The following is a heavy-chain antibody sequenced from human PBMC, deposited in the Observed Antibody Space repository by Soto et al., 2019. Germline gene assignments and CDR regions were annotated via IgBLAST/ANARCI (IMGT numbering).Heavy chain of an antibody. J-gene: IGHJ4*02. CDR3: ARDLNYGLFNY. V-gene: IGHV3-48*01. CDR2: ISSSSSTI. Sequence: EVQLVESGGGLVQPGGSLRLSCAASGFTFSSYSMNWVRQAPGKGLEWVSYISSSSSTIYYADSVKCRFTISRDHAKNSLYLQMNSLSAEDTDVYYCARDLNYGLFNYWGQGTLVTVSS. CDR1: GFTFSSYS. D-gene: IGHD4-17*01.